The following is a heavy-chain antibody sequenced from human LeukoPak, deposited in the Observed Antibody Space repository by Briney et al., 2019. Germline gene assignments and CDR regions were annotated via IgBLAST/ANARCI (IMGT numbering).Heavy chain of an antibody. J-gene: IGHJ4*02. CDR2: IYSGGST. V-gene: IGHV3-66*02. D-gene: IGHD6-13*01. CDR1: GFTVSSNY. Sequence: GGSLRLSCAASGFTVSSNYMSWVRQAPGKGLEWVSVIYSGGSTYYADSVKGRFTISRDNSKNTLYLQMNSLRAEDTAVYYCARDLRPSSSWYEVFDYWGQGTLVTVSS. CDR3: ARDLRPSSSWYEVFDY.